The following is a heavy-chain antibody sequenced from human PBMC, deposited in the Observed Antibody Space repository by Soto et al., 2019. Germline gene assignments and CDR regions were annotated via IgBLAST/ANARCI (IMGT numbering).Heavy chain of an antibody. J-gene: IGHJ6*02. CDR2: ISYDGSNK. Sequence: PGGSLRLSCAASGFTFSSYGMHWVRQAPGKGLEWVAVISYDGSNKYYADSVRGRFTISRDNSKNTLYLQMNSLRAEDTAVYYCAKDLREGGYDFWSGVPTNYGMDVWGQGTTVTVSS. CDR1: GFTFSSYG. V-gene: IGHV3-30*18. D-gene: IGHD3-3*01. CDR3: AKDLREGGYDFWSGVPTNYGMDV.